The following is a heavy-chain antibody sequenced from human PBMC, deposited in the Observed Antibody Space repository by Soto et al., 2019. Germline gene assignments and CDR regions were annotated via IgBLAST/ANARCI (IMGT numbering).Heavy chain of an antibody. V-gene: IGHV4-59*01. CDR3: ARDQGNSDYRYYFDY. CDR2: AHYSGDT. D-gene: IGHD5-12*01. CDR1: GGSIGNYH. Sequence: NPSETLSLTCTVSGGSIGNYHWSWIRQPPGKGLEWIGYAHYSGDTNYNPSLKSRVTISVDTSKNQFSLKLSSVTAADTAVYYCARDQGNSDYRYYFDYWGQGALATVSS. J-gene: IGHJ4*02.